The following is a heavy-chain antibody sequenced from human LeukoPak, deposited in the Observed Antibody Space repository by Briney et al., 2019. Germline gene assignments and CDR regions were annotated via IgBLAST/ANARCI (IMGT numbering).Heavy chain of an antibody. Sequence: ASVKVSCKASGGTFSSYAISWVRQAPGQGLEWMGRIIPILGIANYAQKFQGRVTITADKSTSTAYMELSSLRSEDTAAYYCARAGASSRRGAAEDWVWGQGTLVTVSS. CDR2: IIPILGIA. CDR3: ARAGASSRRGAAEDWV. J-gene: IGHJ4*02. CDR1: GGTFSSYA. V-gene: IGHV1-69*04. D-gene: IGHD6-6*01.